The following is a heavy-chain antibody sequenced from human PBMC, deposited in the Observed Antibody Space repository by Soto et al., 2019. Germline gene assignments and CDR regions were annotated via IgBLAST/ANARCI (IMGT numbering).Heavy chain of an antibody. CDR2: IIPIFGTA. J-gene: IGHJ4*02. V-gene: IGHV1-69*13. CDR3: ARDYGGNSAFDY. Sequence: ASVKVSCKASGGTFSSYAISWVRQAPGQGLEWMGGIIPIFGTANYAQKFQGRVTITADESTSTAYMELSSLRSEDTAVYYCARDYGGNSAFDYWGQGTLVTVSS. CDR1: GGTFSSYA. D-gene: IGHD2-21*02.